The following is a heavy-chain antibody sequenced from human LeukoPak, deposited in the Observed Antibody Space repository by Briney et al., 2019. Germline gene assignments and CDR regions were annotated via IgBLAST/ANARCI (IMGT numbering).Heavy chain of an antibody. D-gene: IGHD2/OR15-2a*01. J-gene: IGHJ6*02. CDR2: IYYSGST. CDR3: ARDSMIRDFYYGMDV. Sequence: SETLSLTCTVSGGSISSGGYYWSWIRQPPGKGLEWIGYIYYSGSTNYNPSLKSRVTISVDTSKNQFSLKLSSVTAADTAVFYCARDSMIRDFYYGMDVWGQGTTVTVSS. CDR1: GGSISSGGYY. V-gene: IGHV4-61*08.